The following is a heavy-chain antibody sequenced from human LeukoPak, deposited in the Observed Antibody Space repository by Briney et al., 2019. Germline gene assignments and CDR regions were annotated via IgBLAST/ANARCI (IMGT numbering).Heavy chain of an antibody. J-gene: IGHJ4*02. CDR2: IYYRGST. D-gene: IGHD6-13*01. CDR3: ARLPYDSTWQPLDY. CDR1: GGSISSGGYY. V-gene: IGHV4-31*03. Sequence: SETLSLTCTVSGGSISSGGYYWSWLRQHPGKGLEWIGYIYYRGSTYYNPSLKRRLTTSVDTSKTQFSLNLSSVTAADTAVYYCARLPYDSTWQPLDYWGQGTLVTVSS.